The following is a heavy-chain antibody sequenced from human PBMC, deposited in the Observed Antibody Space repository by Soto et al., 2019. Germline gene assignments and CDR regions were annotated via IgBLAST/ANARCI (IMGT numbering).Heavy chain of an antibody. J-gene: IGHJ4*02. CDR1: GFTFSSYS. D-gene: IGHD6-19*01. V-gene: IGHV3-48*02. Sequence: GSLRLXXXASGFTFSSYSMNWVRQAXXKGXXCVSYITGGSTIYYADSVKGRFTVSRDNAENSLYLQMSSLRDEDTAVYYCARGPNTAVAGRFDYWGQGTLVTAPQ. CDR3: ARGPNTAVAGRFDY. CDR2: ITGGSTI.